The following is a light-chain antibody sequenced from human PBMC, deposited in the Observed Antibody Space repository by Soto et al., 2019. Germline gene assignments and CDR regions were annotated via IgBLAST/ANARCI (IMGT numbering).Light chain of an antibody. V-gene: IGKV3-11*01. J-gene: IGKJ2*01. CDR2: DAY. CDR3: KQRLFWPLFT. CDR1: QSFRGL. Sequence: EVVLTQSPVTLSLSPGERATLSCRASQSFRGLLAWYQQKPGQAPRLLIYDAYNRATGIPPRFSGSGSGTDFTLTITRLEPEDFAVYYCKQRLFWPLFTFGQGTRLEIK.